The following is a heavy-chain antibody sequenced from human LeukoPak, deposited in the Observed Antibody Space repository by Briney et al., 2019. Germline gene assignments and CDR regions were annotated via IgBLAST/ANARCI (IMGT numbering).Heavy chain of an antibody. V-gene: IGHV4-39*07. CDR1: GGSISSYY. CDR2: IYYSGST. Sequence: SETLSLTCTVSGGSISSYYWGWIRQPPGKGLEWIGSIYYSGSTYYNPSLKSRVTISVDTSKNQFSLKLSSVTAADTAVYYCARLVEILEWLRFDYWGQGTLVTVSS. J-gene: IGHJ4*02. CDR3: ARLVEILEWLRFDY. D-gene: IGHD3-3*01.